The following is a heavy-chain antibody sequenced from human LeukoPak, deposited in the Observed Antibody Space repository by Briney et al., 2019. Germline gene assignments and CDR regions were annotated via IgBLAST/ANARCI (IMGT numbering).Heavy chain of an antibody. D-gene: IGHD6-13*01. Sequence: ASVKVSCKASGYTFTSYGISWVRQAPGQGLEWMGWISAYNGNTNYAQKLQGRVTMTTDTSTSTAYMELRSLRSDDTAVYYCARGPPLIAAAGELYYFDYWGQGILVTVSS. CDR1: GYTFTSYG. V-gene: IGHV1-18*01. CDR3: ARGPPLIAAAGELYYFDY. CDR2: ISAYNGNT. J-gene: IGHJ4*02.